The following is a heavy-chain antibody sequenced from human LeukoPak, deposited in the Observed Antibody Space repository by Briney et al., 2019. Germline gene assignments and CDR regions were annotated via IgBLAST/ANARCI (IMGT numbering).Heavy chain of an antibody. CDR3: ARVTYDSSGYSRLFDY. D-gene: IGHD3-22*01. J-gene: IGHJ4*02. V-gene: IGHV1-18*01. CDR1: GYTFTSYG. Sequence: ASVKVSCKASGYTFTSYGISWVRQAPGQGLEWMGWISAYNGNTNYAQKFQGRVTMTRNTSISTAYMELSSLRSEDTAVYYCARVTYDSSGYSRLFDYWGQGTLVTVSS. CDR2: ISAYNGNT.